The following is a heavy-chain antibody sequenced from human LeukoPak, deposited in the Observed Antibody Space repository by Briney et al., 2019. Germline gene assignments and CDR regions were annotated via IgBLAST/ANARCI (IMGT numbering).Heavy chain of an antibody. J-gene: IGHJ4*02. CDR2: ISGSGGST. CDR3: AKVRDYSGYWNQAFDY. V-gene: IGHV3-23*01. D-gene: IGHD3-22*01. Sequence: QPGGSLRLSCAASGLAFSIYAMSWVRQAPGKGLEWVSGISGSGGSTYYADSVKGRFTISRDNSKYTLYLQMNSLRADDTAICYCAKVRDYSGYWNQAFDYWGQGALVTVSS. CDR1: GLAFSIYA.